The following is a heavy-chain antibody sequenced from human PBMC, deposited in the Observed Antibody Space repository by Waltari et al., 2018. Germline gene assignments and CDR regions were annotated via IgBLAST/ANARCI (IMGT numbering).Heavy chain of an antibody. J-gene: IGHJ4*02. Sequence: QVQLRESRPGLARPGETVSTTCAVSSYSVRRGFYRGWVRQPPGGALEWSGNIYQRGGIYYNPSLRGRVTMSMDASNNLFFLRLTSVSDADTAVYYCANSYDHDGIFQFWGQGARVTVSS. D-gene: IGHD3-16*01. CDR1: SYSVRRGFY. CDR3: ANSYDHDGIFQF. V-gene: IGHV4-38-2*01. CDR2: IYQRGGI.